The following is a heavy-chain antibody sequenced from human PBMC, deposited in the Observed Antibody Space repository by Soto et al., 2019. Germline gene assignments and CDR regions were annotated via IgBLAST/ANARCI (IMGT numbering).Heavy chain of an antibody. Sequence: ASVKVSCKASGYTFTSYDINWVRQATGQGLEWMGWMNPNSGNTGYAQKFQGRVTMTRNTSISTAYMELSSLRSEDTAVYYCARGEATVSTSDYYYYYMDVCGKGTSVTVSS. CDR1: GYTFTSYD. D-gene: IGHD4-17*01. J-gene: IGHJ6*03. CDR3: ARGEATVSTSDYYYYYMDV. CDR2: MNPNSGNT. V-gene: IGHV1-8*01.